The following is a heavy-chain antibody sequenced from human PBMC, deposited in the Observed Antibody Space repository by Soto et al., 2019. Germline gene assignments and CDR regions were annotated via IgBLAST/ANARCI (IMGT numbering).Heavy chain of an antibody. Sequence: EVQLVQSGAEVKKPGESLRNSCKGSGYSFTSYWISWVRQMPGKGLEWMGRIDPSDSYTNYSPSFQGHVTISADKSISTAYLQWSSLKASDTAMYYCARSTLGYCSGGSCYRYGMDVWGQGTTVTVSS. V-gene: IGHV5-10-1*01. J-gene: IGHJ6*02. CDR2: IDPSDSYT. CDR3: ARSTLGYCSGGSCYRYGMDV. CDR1: GYSFTSYW. D-gene: IGHD2-15*01.